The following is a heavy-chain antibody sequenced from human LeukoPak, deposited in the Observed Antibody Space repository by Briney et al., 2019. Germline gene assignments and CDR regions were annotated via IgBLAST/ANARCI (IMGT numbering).Heavy chain of an antibody. CDR3: AKDDEYCGGDCYSVLAFGRGY. CDR1: GFTFSSYG. CDR2: IRYDGSNK. D-gene: IGHD2-21*01. V-gene: IGHV3-30*02. Sequence: GGSLRLSCAASGFTFSSYGMHWVRQAPGKGLEWVAFIRYDGSNKYYADSVKGRFTISRDNSKNTLYLQMNSLRAEDTAVYYCAKDDEYCGGDCYSVLAFGRGYWGQGTLVTVSS. J-gene: IGHJ4*02.